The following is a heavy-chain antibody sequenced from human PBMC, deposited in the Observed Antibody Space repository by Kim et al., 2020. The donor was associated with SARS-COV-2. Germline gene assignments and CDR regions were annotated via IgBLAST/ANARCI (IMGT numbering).Heavy chain of an antibody. CDR2: IIPIFGTA. D-gene: IGHD6-6*01. V-gene: IGHV1-69*13. J-gene: IGHJ6*02. CDR1: GGTFSSYA. Sequence: SVKVSCKASGGTFSSYAISWVRQAPGQGLEWMGGIIPIFGTANYAQKFQGRVTITADESTSTAYMELSSLRSEDTAVYYCAREMDSSSSRDYYYGMDVWGQGTTVTVSS. CDR3: AREMDSSSSRDYYYGMDV.